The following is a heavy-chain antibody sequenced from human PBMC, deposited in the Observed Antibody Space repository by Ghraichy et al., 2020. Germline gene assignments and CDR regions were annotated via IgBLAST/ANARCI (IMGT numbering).Heavy chain of an antibody. V-gene: IGHV3-48*01. Sequence: DSVKGRFTISRDNAKNSVYLQMNSLRVEDTAVYYCARDIMLRTYASDFWGQGTVVTVSS. D-gene: IGHD2-15*01. CDR3: ARDIMLRTYASDF. J-gene: IGHJ3*01.